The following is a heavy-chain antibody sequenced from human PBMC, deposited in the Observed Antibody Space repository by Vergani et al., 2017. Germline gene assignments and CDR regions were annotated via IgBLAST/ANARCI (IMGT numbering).Heavy chain of an antibody. J-gene: IGHJ5*02. V-gene: IGHV3-33*01. D-gene: IGHD1-14*01. CDR2: TWYDGNNK. CDR3: ARDLRLLYNRFDP. CDR1: GFTSNQYG. Sequence: VQLVESGGGVVQPGRPLRLSCAASGFTSNQYGMHWVRQAPGKGLEWVAVTWYDGNNKQYADSVKGRFTISRDNSKSTMYLQMNSLRDEDTGVYYCARDLRLLYNRFDPWGQGTLVTVSS.